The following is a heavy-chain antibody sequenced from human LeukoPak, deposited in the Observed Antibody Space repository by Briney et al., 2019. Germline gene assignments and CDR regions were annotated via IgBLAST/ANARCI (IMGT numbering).Heavy chain of an antibody. Sequence: PGRSLRLSCVASGFIFSHYGMHWVRQAPGKGLEWVAVIWSDGSNRFYAGSVKGRFTISRDNSQNTVFLQMKSLRAEDTAMYYCARDAQRGFDYSNSLKYWGHGILVTVSS. V-gene: IGHV3-33*01. D-gene: IGHD4-11*01. CDR3: ARDAQRGFDYSNSLKY. CDR1: GFIFSHYG. J-gene: IGHJ4*01. CDR2: IWSDGSNR.